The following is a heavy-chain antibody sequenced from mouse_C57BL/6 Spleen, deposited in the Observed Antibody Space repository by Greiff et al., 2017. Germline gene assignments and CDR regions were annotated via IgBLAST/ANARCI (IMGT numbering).Heavy chain of an antibody. Sequence: EVKLVESGGGLVQPGGSMKLSCVASGFTFSNYWMNWVRQSPEKGLEWVAQIRLKSDNYATHYAESVKGSFTISRDDSKSSVYLQMNNLRAEDTGIYYCTVYYGSSAWYVDGWGTGTTVTVSS. V-gene: IGHV6-3*01. CDR1: GFTFSNYW. CDR3: TVYYGSSAWYVDG. D-gene: IGHD1-1*01. J-gene: IGHJ1*03. CDR2: IRLKSDNYAT.